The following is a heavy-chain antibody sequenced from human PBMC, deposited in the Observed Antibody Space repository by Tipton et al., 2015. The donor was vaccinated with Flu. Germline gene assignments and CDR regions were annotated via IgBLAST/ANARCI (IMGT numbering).Heavy chain of an antibody. CDR2: MNPNSGHT. CDR3: AIRIAAEGWFDP. D-gene: IGHD6-13*01. CDR1: GYTFTSYD. J-gene: IGHJ5*02. V-gene: IGHV1-8*01. Sequence: QLVQSGAEVKKPGASVTVSCKASGYTFTSYDINWVRQATGQGLEWMGWMNPNSGHTGYAQKFQGRVTMTRNTSISTAYMELSSLRSEETAVYYCAIRIAAEGWFDPWGQGTLVTVSS.